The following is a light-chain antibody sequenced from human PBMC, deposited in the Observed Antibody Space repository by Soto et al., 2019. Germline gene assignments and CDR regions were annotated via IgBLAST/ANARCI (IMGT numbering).Light chain of an antibody. CDR3: SSYAGSDVV. CDR2: KVT. CDR1: GSDVGAYNY. Sequence: QSALTQPPSASGSPGQSVTISCTGTGSDVGAYNYVSWYQQHPGKAPKLMIYKVTKRPSGVPDRFSGSRSGNTASLTVSGLQGEDEADYYCSSYAGSDVVFGGGTKVTVL. J-gene: IGLJ2*01. V-gene: IGLV2-8*01.